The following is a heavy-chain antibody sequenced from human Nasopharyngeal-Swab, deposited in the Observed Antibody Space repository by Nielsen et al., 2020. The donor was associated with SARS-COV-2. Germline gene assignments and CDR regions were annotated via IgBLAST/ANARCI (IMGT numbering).Heavy chain of an antibody. V-gene: IGHV3-7*01. CDR1: RFTFSSYW. D-gene: IGHD3-10*01. J-gene: IGHJ4*02. CDR3: ARDYRFGEPYFDY. CDR2: IKQDGSEK. Sequence: GESLKISCAASRFTFSSYWMSWVRQAPGKGLEWVANIKQDGSEKYYVDSVKGRFTISRDNAKNSLYLQMNSLRAEDTAVYYCARDYRFGEPYFDYWGQGTLVTVSS.